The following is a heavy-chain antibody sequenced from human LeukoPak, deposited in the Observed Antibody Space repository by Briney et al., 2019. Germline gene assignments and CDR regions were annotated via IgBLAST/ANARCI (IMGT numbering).Heavy chain of an antibody. V-gene: IGHV4-34*01. CDR2: INHSGST. D-gene: IGHD3-22*01. CDR3: ARHTMIVVNGAFDI. J-gene: IGHJ3*02. CDR1: GGSFSGYY. Sequence: SETLSLTCAVYGGSFSGYYWSWIRQPPGKGLEWIGEINHSGSTNYNPSLKSRVTISVDTSKNQFSLKLSSVTAADTAVYYCARHTMIVVNGAFDIWGQGTMVTVSS.